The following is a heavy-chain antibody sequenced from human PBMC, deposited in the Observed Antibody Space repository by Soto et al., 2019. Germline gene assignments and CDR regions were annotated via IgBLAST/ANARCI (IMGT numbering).Heavy chain of an antibody. V-gene: IGHV3-30*04. Sequence: QVQLVESGGGVVQPGRSLRLSCVASGFTFSSYAMHWVRQAPGKGLEWVAVISYDGSNAYYADSVKGRFTISRDNSKNTLYLQVNSLRAEDTAVYFCARGYIVVVTANWGLLNYWGQGTLVTVSS. J-gene: IGHJ4*02. CDR1: GFTFSSYA. D-gene: IGHD2-21*02. CDR2: ISYDGSNA. CDR3: ARGYIVVVTANWGLLNY.